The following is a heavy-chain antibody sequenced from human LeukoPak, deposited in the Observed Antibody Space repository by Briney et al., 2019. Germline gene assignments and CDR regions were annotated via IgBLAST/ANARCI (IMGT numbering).Heavy chain of an antibody. CDR2: IYYTGST. J-gene: IGHJ4*02. CDR3: ARDLAPHY. D-gene: IGHD3-3*02. V-gene: IGHV4-39*07. Sequence: SETLSLTCTISGGSISSISYYWGWIRQPPGKGLEWIGSIYYTGSTNYNPSLKSRVTISVDTSKNQFSLKLSSVTAADTAVYYCARDLAPHYWGQGTLVTVSS. CDR1: GGSISSISYY.